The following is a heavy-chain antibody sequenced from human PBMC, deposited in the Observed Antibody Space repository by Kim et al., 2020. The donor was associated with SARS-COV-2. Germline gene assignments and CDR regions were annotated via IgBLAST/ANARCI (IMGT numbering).Heavy chain of an antibody. CDR2: ISSSSSYI. CDR3: ARDWVNPLEDNYYGMDV. J-gene: IGHJ6*02. Sequence: GGSLRLSCAASGFTFSSYSMNWVRQAPGKGLEWVSSISSSSSYIYYADSVKGRFTISRDNPKNSLYLQMNSLRAEDTAVYYCARDWVNPLEDNYYGMDVWGQGTAVTASS. CDR1: GFTFSSYS. D-gene: IGHD1-1*01. V-gene: IGHV3-21*01.